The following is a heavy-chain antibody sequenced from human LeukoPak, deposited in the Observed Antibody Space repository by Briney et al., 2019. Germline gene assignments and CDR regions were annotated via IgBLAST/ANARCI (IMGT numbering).Heavy chain of an antibody. CDR1: GITFSNYN. CDR2: ITSSSSYT. J-gene: IGHJ3*02. D-gene: IGHD4-17*01. CDR3: AREYGDSDAFDI. V-gene: IGHV3-21*01. Sequence: GGSLRLSCAAPGITFSNYNMNWVRQAPGKGLEWISAITSSSSYTFYADSVKGRFTISRDNAKNSLYLQMNSLRAEDTAVYYCAREYGDSDAFDIWGQGTMVTVSS.